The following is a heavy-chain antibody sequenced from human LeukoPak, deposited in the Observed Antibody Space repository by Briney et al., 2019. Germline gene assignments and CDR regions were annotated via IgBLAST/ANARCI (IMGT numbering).Heavy chain of an antibody. D-gene: IGHD6-19*01. CDR2: FDPEDGET. Sequence: ASVKVSCKVSGYTLTELSMHWVRQAPGRGLEWMGGFDPEDGETIYAQKFQGRVTMTEDTSTDTAYMELSSLRSEDTAVYYCATASQGIAVAADDAFDIWGQGTMVTVSS. CDR1: GYTLTELS. V-gene: IGHV1-24*01. J-gene: IGHJ3*02. CDR3: ATASQGIAVAADDAFDI.